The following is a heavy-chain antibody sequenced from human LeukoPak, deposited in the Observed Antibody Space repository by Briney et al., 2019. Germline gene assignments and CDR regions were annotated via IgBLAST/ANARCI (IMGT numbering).Heavy chain of an antibody. CDR2: IYYSGST. J-gene: IGHJ4*02. D-gene: IGHD3-22*01. CDR1: GGSMSSYY. Sequence: SETLSLTCTVSGGSMSSYYWSWIRQPPGKGLERIGYIYYSGSTKYNPSLKSRVTISVDTSTNQFSLNLRSVTAADTAVYYCARDAYDSSGYSFDYWGQGTLVTVSS. CDR3: ARDAYDSSGYSFDY. V-gene: IGHV4-59*12.